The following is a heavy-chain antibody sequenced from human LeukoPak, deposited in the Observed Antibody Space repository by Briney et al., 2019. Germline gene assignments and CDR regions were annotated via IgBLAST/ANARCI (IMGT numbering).Heavy chain of an antibody. CDR3: ARDTYYYDSSGYYWPQNFDY. J-gene: IGHJ4*02. Sequence: GGSLRLSCAASGFTFSSYAMHWVRQAPGKGLEWVAVISYDGSNKYYADSVKGRFTISRDNSKNTLYLQMNSLRAEDTAVYFCARDTYYYDSSGYYWPQNFDYWGQGTLVTVSS. V-gene: IGHV3-30*04. CDR1: GFTFSSYA. D-gene: IGHD3-22*01. CDR2: ISYDGSNK.